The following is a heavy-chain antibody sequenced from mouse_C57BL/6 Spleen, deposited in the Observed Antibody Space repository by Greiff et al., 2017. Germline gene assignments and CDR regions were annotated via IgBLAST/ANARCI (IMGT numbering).Heavy chain of an antibody. J-gene: IGHJ2*01. Sequence: EVKLEESGGGLVKPGGSLKLSCAASGFTFSSYAMSWVRQTPEKRLEWVATISDGGSYTYYPDNVKGRFTISRDNAKNNLYLQMSHLKSEDTAMYYCARDLFYSNYLDYWGQGTTLTVSS. CDR1: GFTFSSYA. CDR2: ISDGGSYT. CDR3: ARDLFYSNYLDY. V-gene: IGHV5-4*01. D-gene: IGHD2-5*01.